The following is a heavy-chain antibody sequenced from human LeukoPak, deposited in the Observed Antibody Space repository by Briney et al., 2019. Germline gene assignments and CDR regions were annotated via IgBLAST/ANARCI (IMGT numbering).Heavy chain of an antibody. Sequence: SETLSLTCTVSGGSIRSYYWGWIRQPPGKGLEWIGSIYYSGSTYYNPSLKSRVTISVDTSKNQFSLKLSSVTAADTAVYYCGRHVRFSSSWSVDSWGQGTLVTVTS. V-gene: IGHV4-39*01. CDR2: IYYSGST. D-gene: IGHD6-13*01. CDR3: GRHVRFSSSWSVDS. CDR1: GGSIRSYY. J-gene: IGHJ4*02.